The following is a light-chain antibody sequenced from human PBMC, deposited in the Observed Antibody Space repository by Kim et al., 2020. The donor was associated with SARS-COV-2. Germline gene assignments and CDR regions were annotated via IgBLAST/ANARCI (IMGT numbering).Light chain of an antibody. J-gene: IGLJ2*01. CDR1: KLGDNY. CDR3: QAWDGSTVV. CDR2: QDS. V-gene: IGLV3-1*01. Sequence: SYELTQPPSVSVSPGHTASITCSGDKLGDNYACWYQQKPGQSPVLVIYQDSKRHSGIPERFSGSNSGNTATLTISGTQALDEADYYCQAWDGSTVVFGGGTQLTV.